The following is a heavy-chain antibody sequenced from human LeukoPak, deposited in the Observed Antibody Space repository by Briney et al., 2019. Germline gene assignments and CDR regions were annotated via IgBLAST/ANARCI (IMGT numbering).Heavy chain of an antibody. CDR2: IYHSGST. CDR1: GGSISSSNW. CDR3: ASDQGYYYDSSGYYYGY. D-gene: IGHD3-22*01. Sequence: SETLSLTCAVSGGSISSSNWWSWVRQPPGQGLEWIGEIYHSGSTNYNPSLKSRVTISVDKSKNQFSLKLSSVTAADTAVYYCASDQGYYYDSSGYYYGYWGQGTLVTVSS. V-gene: IGHV4-4*02. J-gene: IGHJ4*02.